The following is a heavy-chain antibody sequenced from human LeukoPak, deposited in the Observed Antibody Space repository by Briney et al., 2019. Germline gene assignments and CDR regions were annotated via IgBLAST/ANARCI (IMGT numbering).Heavy chain of an antibody. CDR2: IIPIFGIA. J-gene: IGHJ4*02. CDR1: GGTFSSYA. CDR3: ARDARIGMATTFDY. D-gene: IGHD5-24*01. V-gene: IGHV1-69*04. Sequence: SVKVSCTASGGTFSSYAISWVRQAPGQGLEWMGRIIPIFGIANYAQKFQGRVTITADKSTSTAYMELSSLRSEDTAVYYCARDARIGMATTFDYWGQGTLVTVSS.